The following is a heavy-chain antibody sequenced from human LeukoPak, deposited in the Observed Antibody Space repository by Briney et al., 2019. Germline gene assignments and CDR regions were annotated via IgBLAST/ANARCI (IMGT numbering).Heavy chain of an antibody. V-gene: IGHV3-53*01. CDR3: ARDFRCSGGSCYYWYFDL. D-gene: IGHD2-15*01. CDR1: GFTVSSNY. J-gene: IGHJ2*01. Sequence: GGSLRLSCAASGFTVSSNYMSWVRQAPGKGLEWVSVIYSGGSTYYADSVKGRFTISRDNSKNTLYLQMNSLRAEDTVVYYCARDFRCSGGSCYYWYFDLWGRGTLVTVSS. CDR2: IYSGGST.